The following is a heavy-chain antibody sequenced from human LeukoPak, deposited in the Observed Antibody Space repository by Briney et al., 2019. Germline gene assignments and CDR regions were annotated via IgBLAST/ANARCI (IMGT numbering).Heavy chain of an antibody. J-gene: IGHJ6*02. CDR2: INHSGST. CDR3: AGVRPLTRITRYGMDV. V-gene: IGHV4-34*01. D-gene: IGHD1-20*01. CDR1: GGSFSGYY. Sequence: SETLSLTCAVCGGSFSGYYWSWIRQPPGKGLEWIGEINHSGSTNYNPSLKSRVTISVDTSKNQFSLKLSSVTAADTAVYYCAGVRPLTRITRYGMDVWGQGTTVTVSS.